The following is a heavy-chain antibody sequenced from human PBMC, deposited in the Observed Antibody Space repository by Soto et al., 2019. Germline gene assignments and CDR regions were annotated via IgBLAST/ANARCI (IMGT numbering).Heavy chain of an antibody. V-gene: IGHV6-1*01. J-gene: IGHJ6*03. CDR3: AGTTSHQWYYMDV. Sequence: RSQTLSLTCAISGDSVSSNIAAWNWIRLSPSRGLEWLARTYYRSRWYNDYAVFVRSRITVNPDTSKNQFSLQLTSVTPEDTAVYYCAGTTSHQWYYMDVWGKGTTVTVSS. CDR2: TYYRSRWYN. CDR1: GDSVSSNIAA. D-gene: IGHD1-7*01.